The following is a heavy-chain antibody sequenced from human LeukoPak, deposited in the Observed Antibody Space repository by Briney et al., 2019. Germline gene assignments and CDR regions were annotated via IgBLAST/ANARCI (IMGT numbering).Heavy chain of an antibody. CDR2: IYHSGST. D-gene: IGHD5-24*01. Sequence: SETLSLTCAVSGGSISSSNWWSWVRQPPGKGLEWIGEIYHSGSTNYNPSLKSRVTISVDTSKNQFSLKLSSVTAADTVVYYCARAKMATIIDYWGQGTLVTVSS. CDR1: GGSISSSNW. CDR3: ARAKMATIIDY. J-gene: IGHJ4*02. V-gene: IGHV4-4*02.